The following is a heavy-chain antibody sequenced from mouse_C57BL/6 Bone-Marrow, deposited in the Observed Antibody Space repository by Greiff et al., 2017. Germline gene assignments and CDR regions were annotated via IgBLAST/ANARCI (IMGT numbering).Heavy chain of an antibody. J-gene: IGHJ2*01. D-gene: IGHD1-1*01. V-gene: IGHV1-15*01. Sequence: VQLQQSGAELVRPGASVTLSCKASGYTFTDYEMHWVKQTPVHGLEWIGAIDPETGGTAYNQKFKGKDILTADKSSSTAYMELRSLTSEDSAVYYCTRNYGSLDYWGQGTTLTVSS. CDR2: IDPETGGT. CDR3: TRNYGSLDY. CDR1: GYTFTDYE.